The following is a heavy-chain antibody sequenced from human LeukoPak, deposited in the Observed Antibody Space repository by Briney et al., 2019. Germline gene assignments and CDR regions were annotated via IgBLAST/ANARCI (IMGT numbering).Heavy chain of an antibody. CDR3: TRALRWLQNTFDH. J-gene: IGHJ4*02. CDR1: GFTFGDYA. D-gene: IGHD5-24*01. CDR2: IRSKAYGGTT. Sequence: GGSLRLSCTASGFTFGDYAMSWFRQAAGKGLEWVGFIRSKAYGGTTEYAASVKGRFTISRDDSKSIAYLQMNSLKTEDTAVYYCTRALRWLQNTFDHWGQGTLVTVSS. V-gene: IGHV3-49*03.